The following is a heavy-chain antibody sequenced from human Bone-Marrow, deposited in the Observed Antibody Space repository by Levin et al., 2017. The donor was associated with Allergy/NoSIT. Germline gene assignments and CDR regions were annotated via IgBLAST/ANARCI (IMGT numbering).Heavy chain of an antibody. CDR1: GFTFSDAW. V-gene: IGHV3-15*01. CDR2: IKQNSNGGTT. CDR3: TTGGPSGSYYID. J-gene: IGHJ4*02. Sequence: GGSLRLSCAGSGFTFSDAWMTWVRQPPGKGLEWIGRIKQNSNGGTTDYAAVVKGRFSISRDDSKNTVYLQMIGLRTDDTAVYFCTTGGPSGSYYIDWGQGTVVTVSS. D-gene: IGHD3-10*01.